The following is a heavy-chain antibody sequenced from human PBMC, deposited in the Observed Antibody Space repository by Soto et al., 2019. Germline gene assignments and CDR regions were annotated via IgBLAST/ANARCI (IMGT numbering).Heavy chain of an antibody. CDR1: SGSISSSNW. Sequence: SETLSLTCAVSSGSISSSNWWSWVRQPPGKGLEWIGEIYHSGSTNYNPSLKSRVTISVDKSKNQFSLKLSSVTAADTAVYYCARAWGYGDYDYYYYMDVWGKGTTVTVSS. J-gene: IGHJ6*03. V-gene: IGHV4-4*02. CDR3: ARAWGYGDYDYYYYMDV. D-gene: IGHD4-17*01. CDR2: IYHSGST.